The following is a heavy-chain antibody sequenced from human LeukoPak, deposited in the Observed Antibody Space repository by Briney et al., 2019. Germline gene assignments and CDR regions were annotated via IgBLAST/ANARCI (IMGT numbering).Heavy chain of an antibody. CDR1: GGSFSGYY. D-gene: IGHD4-17*01. Sequence: SETLSLTCAVYGGSFSGYYWSWIRQPPGKGLEWIGEINHSGSTNYNPSLKSRVTISVDTSKNQFSLKLSSVTAADTAVYYCARGPFRAVTTKRRWFDPRGQGTLVTVSS. CDR3: ARGPFRAVTTKRRWFDP. CDR2: INHSGST. V-gene: IGHV4-34*01. J-gene: IGHJ5*02.